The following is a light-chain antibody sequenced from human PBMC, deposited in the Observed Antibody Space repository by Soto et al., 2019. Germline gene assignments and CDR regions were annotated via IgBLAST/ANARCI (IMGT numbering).Light chain of an antibody. Sequence: DTQMTQSPSTLSASVGDRVTITCRASQSINDWLAWYQQKPGKAPKLLIFKASSLESEVPPRFSASGSATEFTLTLGILQPDYFATYSSQQYITYLSFGQGTKVEIK. CDR3: QQYITYLS. CDR2: KAS. V-gene: IGKV1-5*03. J-gene: IGKJ1*01. CDR1: QSINDW.